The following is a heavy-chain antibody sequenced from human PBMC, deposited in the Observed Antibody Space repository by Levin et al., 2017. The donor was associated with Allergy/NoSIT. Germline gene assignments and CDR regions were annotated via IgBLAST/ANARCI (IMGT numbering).Heavy chain of an antibody. V-gene: IGHV3-30*18. CDR2: ISYDGSNK. D-gene: IGHD3-22*01. CDR1: GFTFSSYG. Sequence: GGSLRLSCAASGFTFSSYGMHWVRQAPGKGLEWVAVISYDGSNKYYADSVKGRFTISRDNSKNTLYLQMNSLRAEDTAVYYCAKNRYYYDSSGSRAEYFQHWGQGTLVTVSS. CDR3: AKNRYYYDSSGSRAEYFQH. J-gene: IGHJ1*01.